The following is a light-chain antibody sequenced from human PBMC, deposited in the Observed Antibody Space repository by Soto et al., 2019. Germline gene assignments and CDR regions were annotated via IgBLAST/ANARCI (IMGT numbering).Light chain of an antibody. CDR3: QQYNNWPPWT. CDR1: QSISSN. V-gene: IGKV3D-15*01. Sequence: EIVMTQSPATLSVSPGERATLSCRASQSISSNLAWYQQKPGQAPRLLIYGESTRATGILAGFSGSGSGTELTLTISSLQSEDFAVYYCQQYNNWPPWTFGQGTKVEIK. J-gene: IGKJ1*01. CDR2: GES.